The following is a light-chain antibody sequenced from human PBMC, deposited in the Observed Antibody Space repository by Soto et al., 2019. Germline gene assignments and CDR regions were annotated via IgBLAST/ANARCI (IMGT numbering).Light chain of an antibody. CDR2: GAF. CDR1: QSISGT. CDR3: QQYDNWPWT. J-gene: IGKJ1*01. V-gene: IGKV3-15*01. Sequence: IVMTQAPAALSVSPGRRAFLPWGASQSISGTLAWYQQKPGQAPRLLVYGAFTRATGLPARFSGSGSGTDFTLTITSLQSEDFAVYYCQQYDNWPWTFGQGTKVDIK.